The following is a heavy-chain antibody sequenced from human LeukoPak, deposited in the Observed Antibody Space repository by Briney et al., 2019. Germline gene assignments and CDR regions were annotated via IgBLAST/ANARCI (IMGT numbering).Heavy chain of an antibody. V-gene: IGHV3-23*01. Sequence: GGSLRLSCAASGFTFSSYAMSWVRQAPGKGLEWVSAISGSGGSTYYADSVKGRFTISRDNSKNTLYLQMNSLRAEDTAVYYCAKSTFWSGYYFRAYPCWGQGTLVTVSS. D-gene: IGHD3-3*01. CDR2: ISGSGGST. CDR3: AKSTFWSGYYFRAYPC. J-gene: IGHJ4*02. CDR1: GFTFSSYA.